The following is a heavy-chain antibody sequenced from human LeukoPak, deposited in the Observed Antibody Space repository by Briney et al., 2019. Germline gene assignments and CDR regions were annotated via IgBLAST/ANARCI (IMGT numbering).Heavy chain of an antibody. CDR2: ISGSGGST. D-gene: IGHD2-8*01. CDR3: AKHSSCMLCPGRFDP. Sequence: GGSLRLSCAASGFIFSSYGMSWVRQAPGKGLEWVSIISGSGGSTYYADSVKGRFTISRDNSKNTLYLQMNSLRAEDTAVYYCAKHSSCMLCPGRFDPWGQGTLVTVSS. V-gene: IGHV3-23*01. CDR1: GFIFSSYG. J-gene: IGHJ5*02.